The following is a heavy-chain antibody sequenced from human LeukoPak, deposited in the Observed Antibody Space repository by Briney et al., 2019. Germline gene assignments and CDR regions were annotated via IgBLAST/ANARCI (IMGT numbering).Heavy chain of an antibody. CDR1: GFTFSNYA. V-gene: IGHV3-23*01. CDR3: AKSHYYDISGYSDH. D-gene: IGHD3-22*01. CDR2: ISGSDST. Sequence: PPGGSLRLSCAASGFTFSNYAMSWVRQAPGKGLECVSAISGSDSTYYADPEKGRFTISRDNSKNTLYLQMNSLRAEDTAVYYCAKSHYYDISGYSDHWGQGTLVTVSS. J-gene: IGHJ5*02.